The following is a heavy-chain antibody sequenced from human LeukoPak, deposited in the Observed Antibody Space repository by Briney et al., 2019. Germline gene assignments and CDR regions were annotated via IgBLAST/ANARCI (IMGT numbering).Heavy chain of an antibody. CDR2: INSDGSST. D-gene: IGHD2-15*01. CDR1: EFTFSTYW. Sequence: GGSLRRSCAASEFTFSTYWMHWVRQAPGKGLVWVSRINSDGSSTTYADSVKGRFTISRDNAKNTLYLQMNSLRAEDTAVYYCARGYCSDNTCYVKGIDYWGQGTLVTVSS. V-gene: IGHV3-74*01. J-gene: IGHJ4*02. CDR3: ARGYCSDNTCYVKGIDY.